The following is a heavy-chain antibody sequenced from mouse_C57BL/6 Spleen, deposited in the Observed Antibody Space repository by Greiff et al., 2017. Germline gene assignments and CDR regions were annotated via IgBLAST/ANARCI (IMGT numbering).Heavy chain of an antibody. Sequence: VQLKESVAELVRPGASVKLSCTASGFHIKNTYMHWVKQRPEHGLDWIGRIDPANGNTKYAPKFQGKATITADTSSNTAYLQLSSLTSEDTDIYYCARNSYYYGSNPHAMDDWGQGTSVTVSS. CDR3: ARNSYYYGSNPHAMDD. CDR2: IDPANGNT. J-gene: IGHJ4*01. D-gene: IGHD1-1*01. V-gene: IGHV14-3*01. CDR1: GFHIKNTY.